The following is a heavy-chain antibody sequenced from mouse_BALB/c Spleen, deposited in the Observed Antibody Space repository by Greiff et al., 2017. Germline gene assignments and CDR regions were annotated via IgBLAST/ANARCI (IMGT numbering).Heavy chain of an antibody. Sequence: QVQLQQPGAELVKPGASVKLSCKASGYTFTSYWMHWVKQKPGQGLEWIGWIYPGSGNTKYNEKFKGKATLTVDTSSSTAYMQLSSLTSEDTAVYFCAKETAYRYDGYAMDYWGQGTSVTVSS. D-gene: IGHD2-14*01. V-gene: IGHV1-84*02. CDR1: GYTFTSYW. J-gene: IGHJ4*01. CDR3: AKETAYRYDGYAMDY. CDR2: IYPGSGNT.